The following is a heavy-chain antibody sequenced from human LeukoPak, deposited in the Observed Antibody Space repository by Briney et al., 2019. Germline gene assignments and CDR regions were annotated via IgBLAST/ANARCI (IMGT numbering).Heavy chain of an antibody. CDR2: IYYSGST. CDR3: ARAAGGYSNYPDY. J-gene: IGHJ4*02. Sequence: SETLSLTCTVSGGSISSGGYYWSWIRQHPGKGLEWIGYIYYSGSTYYNPSLKSRVTISVDTSKNPFSLKLSSVTAADTAVYYCARAAGGYSNYPDYWGQGTLVTVSS. V-gene: IGHV4-31*03. CDR1: GGSISSGGYY. D-gene: IGHD4-11*01.